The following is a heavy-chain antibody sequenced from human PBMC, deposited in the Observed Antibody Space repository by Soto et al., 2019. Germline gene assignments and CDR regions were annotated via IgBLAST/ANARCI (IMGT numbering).Heavy chain of an antibody. J-gene: IGHJ4*02. CDR2: IWHDGSDI. CDR3: ARDGPDAGSSYWLGY. CDR1: GFTFSTSV. Sequence: QMHLVVSGGGVVQPGRSLRLSCAGSGFTFSTSVMHWVRQAPGKGLEWLAVIWHDGSDISYGDSVRGRFTISGDNSKSTLYLEMDDVREEETAVYFCARDGPDAGSSYWLGYWGQGTLVTVSS. V-gene: IGHV3-33*01. D-gene: IGHD2-8*02.